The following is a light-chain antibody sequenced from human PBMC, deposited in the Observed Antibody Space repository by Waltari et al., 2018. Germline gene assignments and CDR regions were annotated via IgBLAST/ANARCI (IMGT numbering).Light chain of an antibody. CDR2: EYD. V-gene: IGLV6-57*03. CDR1: RGSIASHY. CDR3: QSYDNSDHVV. J-gene: IGLJ2*01. Sequence: NFMLTQPHSVSESPGQTVTISCSRSRGSIASHYVPGYQQRPGSAPTTVIYEYDQRPSGVPDRFSGSIDSSSNSASLTISGLKTEDEADYYCQSYDNSDHVVFGGGTKLTVL.